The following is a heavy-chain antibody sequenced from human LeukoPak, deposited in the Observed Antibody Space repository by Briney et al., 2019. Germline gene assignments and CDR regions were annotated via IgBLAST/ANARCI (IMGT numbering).Heavy chain of an antibody. D-gene: IGHD3-10*02. V-gene: IGHV4-34*01. CDR1: GGSFSGYY. Sequence: SETLSLTCAVYGGSFSGYYWSWIRRPPGKGLEWIGEINHSGSTNYNPSLKSRVTISVDTSKNQFSLKLSSVTAADTAVYYCARVPMFYYYYYMDVWGKGTTVTVSS. J-gene: IGHJ6*03. CDR2: INHSGST. CDR3: ARVPMFYYYYYMDV.